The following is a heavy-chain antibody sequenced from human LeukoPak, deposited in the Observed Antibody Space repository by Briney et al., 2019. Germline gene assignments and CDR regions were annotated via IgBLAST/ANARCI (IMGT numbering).Heavy chain of an antibody. V-gene: IGHV3-7*01. D-gene: IGHD1-26*01. Sequence: GGSLRLSCAASGFTFSRYWMSWVRQAPGKGLEWVANIKVDGSETYYVDSVKGRFTISRDNAKNSLYLQMDSLRAEDTAVYYCAREIPGGAVTLDYWGQGTLVTVSS. CDR2: IKVDGSET. J-gene: IGHJ4*02. CDR1: GFTFSRYW. CDR3: AREIPGGAVTLDY.